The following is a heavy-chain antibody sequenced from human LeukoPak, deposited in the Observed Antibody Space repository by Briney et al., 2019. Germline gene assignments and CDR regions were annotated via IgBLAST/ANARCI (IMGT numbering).Heavy chain of an antibody. CDR2: INHSGST. J-gene: IGHJ5*02. CDR3: ARGRRDLLRLGELIRNWFDP. CDR1: GGSFSGYY. Sequence: KPSETLSLTCAVYGGSFSGYYWSWIRQPPGKGLEWIGEINHSGSTNYNPSLKSRVTISVDTSKNQFSLKLSSVTAAGTAVYYCARGRRDLLRLGELIRNWFDPWGQGTLVTVSS. V-gene: IGHV4-34*01. D-gene: IGHD3-16*01.